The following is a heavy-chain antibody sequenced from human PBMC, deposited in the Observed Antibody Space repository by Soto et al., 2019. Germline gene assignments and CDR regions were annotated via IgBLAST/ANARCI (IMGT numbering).Heavy chain of an antibody. J-gene: IGHJ4*02. D-gene: IGHD5-12*01. CDR2: ISAYNGNT. CDR1: GYTFTSYG. CDR3: ASSRDGYNSKRRLDY. V-gene: IGHV1-18*04. Sequence: QVQLVQSGAEVKKPGASVKVSCQASGYTFTSYGISWVRQAPGQGLEWMGWISAYNGNTNYAQKLQGRVTMTTDTSTSTAYMELRSLRSDDTAVYYCASSRDGYNSKRRLDYWGQGTLVTVSS.